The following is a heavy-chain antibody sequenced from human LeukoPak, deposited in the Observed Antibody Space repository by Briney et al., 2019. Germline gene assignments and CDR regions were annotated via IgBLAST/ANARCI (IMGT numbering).Heavy chain of an antibody. CDR3: GRDSKELASPGMDY. D-gene: IGHD5-12*01. J-gene: IGHJ4*02. CDR2: IYYSGST. V-gene: IGHV4-31*03. CDR1: GGPIRSGGYY. Sequence: PSETLSLTCTVSGGPIRSGGYYWSWIRQHPGKGLEWIGYIYYSGSTYSNPSLKSRVTMSVDTSKNQFSLKLNSVTAADTAVYYCGRDSKELASPGMDYWGQGTLVTVSS.